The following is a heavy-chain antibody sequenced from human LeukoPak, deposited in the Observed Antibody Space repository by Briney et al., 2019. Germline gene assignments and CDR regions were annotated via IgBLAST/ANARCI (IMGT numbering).Heavy chain of an antibody. J-gene: IGHJ3*02. CDR2: IYPEDSDT. CDR3: ARRDGYGAYDI. Sequence: GESLKISCKGSRCTFTNNAMAWVRQMPWKGLEWMGIIYPEDSDTRYSPSFQGQVTISTDKSISTAYLQWSSLKASDTAMYYCARRDGYGAYDIWGQGTMVTVSS. D-gene: IGHD5-24*01. CDR1: RCTFTNNA. V-gene: IGHV5-51*01.